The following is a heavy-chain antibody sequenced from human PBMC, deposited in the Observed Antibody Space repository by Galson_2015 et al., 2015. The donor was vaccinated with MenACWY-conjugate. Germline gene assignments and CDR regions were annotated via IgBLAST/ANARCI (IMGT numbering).Heavy chain of an antibody. CDR2: ITSDGRST. Sequence: SLRLSCAASGFTFSTYWMHWVRQAPGKGLVWVSRITSDGRSTSYADSVKGRFTISRDNAKNTLYLQMHSLRAEVTAVYYCARLGGNYRTTSHFDYWGQGTLVTVSS. J-gene: IGHJ4*02. D-gene: IGHD1-26*01. V-gene: IGHV3-74*01. CDR3: ARLGGNYRTTSHFDY. CDR1: GFTFSTYW.